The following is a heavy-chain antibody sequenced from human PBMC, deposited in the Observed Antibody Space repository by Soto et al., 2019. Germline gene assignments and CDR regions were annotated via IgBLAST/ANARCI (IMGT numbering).Heavy chain of an antibody. Sequence: PGGSLRLSCAASGFTFSSYSINWVRQAPGKGLEWVSVIYSGDTTYYADSVKGRFTISRDHSKNTLYLQMNSLRAEDTAVYYCARDLRTLYGMDVWGQGTTVTVSS. CDR1: GFTFSSYS. V-gene: IGHV3-53*01. J-gene: IGHJ6*02. CDR2: IYSGDTT. CDR3: ARDLRTLYGMDV.